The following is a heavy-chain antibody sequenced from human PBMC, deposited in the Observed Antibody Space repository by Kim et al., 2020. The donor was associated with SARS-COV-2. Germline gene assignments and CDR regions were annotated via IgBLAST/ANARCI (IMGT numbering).Heavy chain of an antibody. V-gene: IGHV3-7*03. CDR1: GFRFSNYW. CDR3: ARIQRVGTTDWFDP. J-gene: IGHJ5*02. CDR2: IKQDVSDR. D-gene: IGHD1-26*01. Sequence: GGSLRLSCVASGFRFSNYWMTWIRQAPGKGLEWVANIKQDVSDRHYVDSVKGRFTISRDNAKKSLFLQMNSLRAEDTAVYYCARIQRVGTTDWFDPWGQGTLVSVSS.